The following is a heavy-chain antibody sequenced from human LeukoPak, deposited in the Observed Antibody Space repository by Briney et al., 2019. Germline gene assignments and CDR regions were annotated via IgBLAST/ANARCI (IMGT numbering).Heavy chain of an antibody. Sequence: PSETPSLTCAVSGGSFSGFYWSWIRQPPGKGLEWIGEMHHSGATSYKPSLRSRVTISGGTSKNQFSLNLNSVTAADTAVYYCARGILGYYYFDLWGRGTLVTVSS. V-gene: IGHV4-34*01. CDR2: MHHSGAT. CDR3: ARGILGYYYFDL. D-gene: IGHD2/OR15-2a*01. J-gene: IGHJ2*01. CDR1: GGSFSGFY.